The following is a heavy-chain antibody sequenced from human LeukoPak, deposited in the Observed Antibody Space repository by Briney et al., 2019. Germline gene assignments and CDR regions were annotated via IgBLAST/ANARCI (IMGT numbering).Heavy chain of an antibody. Sequence: SETLSLTCAVSGGSISSGGYSWRWIRQPPGKGLEWIGYIYHSGSTYYNPSLKSRVTISVDRSKNQFSLKLSSVTAADTAVYYCARVHNWPLRRAVAGPVDYWGQGTLVTVSS. V-gene: IGHV4-30-2*01. CDR2: IYHSGST. J-gene: IGHJ4*02. D-gene: IGHD6-19*01. CDR1: GGSISSGGYS. CDR3: ARVHNWPLRRAVAGPVDY.